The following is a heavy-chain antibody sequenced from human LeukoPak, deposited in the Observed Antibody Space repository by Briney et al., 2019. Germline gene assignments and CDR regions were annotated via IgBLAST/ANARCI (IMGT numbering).Heavy chain of an antibody. CDR1: GGSISSSSYY. CDR2: IYYSGST. D-gene: IGHD3-10*01. Sequence: SETLSLTCTVSGGSISSSSYYWGWIRQPPGKGLEWIGSIYYSGSTYYNPSLKSRVTISVDTSKNQFSLKLSSVTAADTAVYYCARGSLYYYGSGSFSPADYWGQGTLVTVSS. CDR3: ARGSLYYYGSGSFSPADY. V-gene: IGHV4-39*07. J-gene: IGHJ4*02.